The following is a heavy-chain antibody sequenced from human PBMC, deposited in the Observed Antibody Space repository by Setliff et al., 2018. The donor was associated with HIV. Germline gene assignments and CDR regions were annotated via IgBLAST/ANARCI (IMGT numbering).Heavy chain of an antibody. CDR1: TDSISNFH. CDR2: IFGSGTT. Sequence: SETLSLTCSVSTDSISNFHWSWMRQPAGKGLEWIGRIFGSGTTHYNPSLKSRVTMSIDTSKNQFSLKLNSVTAADTAVYFCARDRSKYGTGSSAYNWFDPWGLGTLVT. J-gene: IGHJ5*02. D-gene: IGHD3-16*01. V-gene: IGHV4-4*07. CDR3: ARDRSKYGTGSSAYNWFDP.